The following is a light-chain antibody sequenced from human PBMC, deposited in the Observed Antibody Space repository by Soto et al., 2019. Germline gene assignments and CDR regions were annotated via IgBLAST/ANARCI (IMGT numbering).Light chain of an antibody. J-gene: IGKJ4*01. CDR1: QSVDRN. CDR2: GAS. CDR3: QQYDSWPLT. Sequence: EIVMTQSPGTLSVSTEEGATLSCRASQSVDRNLAWYQQKPGQAPRLLIYGASTRPTGIPDRFSGSGSGTEFSLTISSLQSEDFAVYYCQQYDSWPLTLGGGTKVEIK. V-gene: IGKV3D-15*01.